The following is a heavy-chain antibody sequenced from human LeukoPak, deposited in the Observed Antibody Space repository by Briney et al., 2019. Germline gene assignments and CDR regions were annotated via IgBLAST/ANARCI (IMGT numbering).Heavy chain of an antibody. V-gene: IGHV4-59*12. CDR3: ASTTYYDFWSGLGGWFDP. D-gene: IGHD3-3*01. J-gene: IGHJ5*02. Sequence: SETLSLTCTVSGGSISSYYWSWIRQPPGKGLEWIAYIYYIGSTDYNPSLESRVTISVDTSKNHFSLKLSSVTAADTAVYYCASTTYYDFWSGLGGWFDPWGQGTLVTVSS. CDR1: GGSISSYY. CDR2: IYYIGST.